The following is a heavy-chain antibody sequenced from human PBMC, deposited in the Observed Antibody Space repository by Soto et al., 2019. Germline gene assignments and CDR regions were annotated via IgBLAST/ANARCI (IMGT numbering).Heavy chain of an antibody. D-gene: IGHD2-15*01. CDR3: AKDRSVAAPDYFDY. V-gene: IGHV3-30*18. CDR1: GFTFSSYG. CDR2: ISYDGSNK. Sequence: HPGGSLRLSCAASGFTFSSYGMHWVRQAPGKGLEWVAVISYDGSNKYYADSVKGRFTISRGNSKNTLYLQMNSLRAEDTAVYYCAKDRSVAAPDYFDYWGQGTLVTVSS. J-gene: IGHJ4*02.